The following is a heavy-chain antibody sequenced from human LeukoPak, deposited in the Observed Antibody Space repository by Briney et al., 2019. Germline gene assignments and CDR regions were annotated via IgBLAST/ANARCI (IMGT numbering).Heavy chain of an antibody. CDR2: INPDGSTT. J-gene: IGHJ4*02. Sequence: GGSLRLSCAASGFSISTYWIHWVRQGPGKGLVWGSRINPDGSTTYYADSVKGRITISRDNAKNTLYLQMNSLRAEDTAVYYCVRGVAASYGQFDNWGQGTLVTVSS. D-gene: IGHD3-10*01. CDR3: VRGVAASYGQFDN. V-gene: IGHV3-74*01. CDR1: GFSISTYW.